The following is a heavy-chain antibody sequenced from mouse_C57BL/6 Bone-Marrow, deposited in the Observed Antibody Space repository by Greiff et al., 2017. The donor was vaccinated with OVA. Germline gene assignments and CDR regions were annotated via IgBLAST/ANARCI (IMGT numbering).Heavy chain of an antibody. Sequence: VQLKESGPELVKPGASVKISCKASGYSFTGYYMNWVKQSPEKSLEWIGEINPSTGGTTYNQKFKAKATLTVDKSSSTAYMQLKSLTSEDSAVYYCARSRYAYAMDYWGQGTSVTVSS. CDR1: GYSFTGYY. J-gene: IGHJ4*01. V-gene: IGHV1-42*01. D-gene: IGHD2-10*02. CDR2: INPSTGGT. CDR3: ARSRYAYAMDY.